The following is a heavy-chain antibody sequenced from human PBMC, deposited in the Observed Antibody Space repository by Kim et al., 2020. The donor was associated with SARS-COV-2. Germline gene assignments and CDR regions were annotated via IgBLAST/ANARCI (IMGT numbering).Heavy chain of an antibody. Sequence: GESLKISCKGSGYTFTTYWIGWVRQMPGQGLEWLGIIYPGDSDTRYSPSLQGRVTISADKSINTAFLQWSSLKASDTARYYCARHMSIFTDPRGYYYAMDVWGQGNTVTVSS. D-gene: IGHD2-8*02. V-gene: IGHV5-51*01. CDR1: GYTFTTYW. CDR3: ARHMSIFTDPRGYYYAMDV. CDR2: IYPGDSDT. J-gene: IGHJ6*02.